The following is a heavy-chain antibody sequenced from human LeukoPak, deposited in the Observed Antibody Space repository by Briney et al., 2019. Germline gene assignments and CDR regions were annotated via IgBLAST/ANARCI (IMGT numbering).Heavy chain of an antibody. V-gene: IGHV1-2*02. CDR1: GYTFTGYY. CDR3: ARDGPSSGWVDY. CDR2: INPNSGGT. J-gene: IGHJ4*02. D-gene: IGHD6-19*01. Sequence: GASVKVSCKASGYTFTGYYMHWVRQAPGQGLEWMGWINPNSGGTDYAQKFQGRVTMTRDTSISTAYMELSRLRSDDTAVYYCARDGPSSGWVDYWGQETLVTVSS.